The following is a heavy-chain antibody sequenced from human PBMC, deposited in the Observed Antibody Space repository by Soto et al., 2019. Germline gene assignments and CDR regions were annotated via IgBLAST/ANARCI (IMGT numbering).Heavy chain of an antibody. CDR2: IYYSGST. D-gene: IGHD6-25*01. J-gene: IGHJ5*02. Sequence: PSETLSLTCTVSGGSISSSSYYWGWIRQPPGKGLEWIGSIYYSGSTYYNPSLKSRVTISVDTSKNQFSLKLSSVTAADTAVYYCARVIPAASRNWFDPWGQGTLVTVSS. V-gene: IGHV4-39*07. CDR1: GGSISSSSYY. CDR3: ARVIPAASRNWFDP.